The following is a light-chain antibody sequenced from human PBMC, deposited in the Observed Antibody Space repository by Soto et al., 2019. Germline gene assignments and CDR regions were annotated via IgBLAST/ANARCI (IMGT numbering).Light chain of an antibody. Sequence: DIQMTQAPSSLSASVGDRVTITCQASQNINNYLNWYQQKPGRAPKLLIYDASNLEAGVPSRLRGSGSGTDFTFTISRLQPEDIATYYCQQYETPPTFGQGTRLEIK. CDR3: QQYETPPT. J-gene: IGKJ5*01. V-gene: IGKV1-33*01. CDR2: DAS. CDR1: QNINNY.